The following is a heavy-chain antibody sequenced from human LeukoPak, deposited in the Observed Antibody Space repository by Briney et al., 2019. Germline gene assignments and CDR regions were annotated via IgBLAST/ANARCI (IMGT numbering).Heavy chain of an antibody. D-gene: IGHD3-9*01. Sequence: PSETLSLTCAVYGGSFSGYYWSWIRQPPGKGPEWIGEINHSGSTNYNPSLKSRVTISVDTSKNQFSLKLSSVTAADTAVYYCARETYYDILTGYRHYYYYGMDVWGQGTTVTVSS. CDR3: ARETYYDILTGYRHYYYYGMDV. V-gene: IGHV4-34*01. CDR2: INHSGST. J-gene: IGHJ6*02. CDR1: GGSFSGYY.